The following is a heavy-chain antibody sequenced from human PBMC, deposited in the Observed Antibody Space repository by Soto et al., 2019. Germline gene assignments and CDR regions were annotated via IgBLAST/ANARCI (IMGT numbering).Heavy chain of an antibody. Sequence: SETLSLTCTVSGGSISSGGYYWSWIRQHPGKGLEWIGYIYYSGSTYYNPSLKSRVTISVDTSKNQFSLKLSSVTAADTAVYYCARGLLRGFWSGYPLDYWGQGTLVTVSS. CDR3: ARGLLRGFWSGYPLDY. CDR2: IYYSGST. CDR1: GGSISSGGYY. V-gene: IGHV4-31*03. D-gene: IGHD3-3*01. J-gene: IGHJ4*02.